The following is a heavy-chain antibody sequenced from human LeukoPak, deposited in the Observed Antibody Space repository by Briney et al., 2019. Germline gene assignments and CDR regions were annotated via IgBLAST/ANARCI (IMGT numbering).Heavy chain of an antibody. CDR1: GFTFSSYG. Sequence: PGGSLRLSCAASGFTFSSYGMHWVRQAPGKGLEWVTVISFDGSDKYYADSVRGRFTISRDNSKNTLYLQMNSLRAEDTAVYYCAKSFYVWGSYRYGVDYWGQGTLVTVSS. J-gene: IGHJ4*02. V-gene: IGHV3-30*18. D-gene: IGHD3-16*02. CDR2: ISFDGSDK. CDR3: AKSFYVWGSYRYGVDY.